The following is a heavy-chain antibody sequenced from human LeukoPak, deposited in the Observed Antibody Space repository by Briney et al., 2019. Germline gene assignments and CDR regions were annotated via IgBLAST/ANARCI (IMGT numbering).Heavy chain of an antibody. D-gene: IGHD1-1*01. J-gene: IGHJ4*02. V-gene: IGHV1-46*01. CDR2: INPSGGST. CDR3: ARPSGRWNDGPDFDY. Sequence: ASVKVSCKASGYTFTNYYMHWVRQAPGQGLEWMGIINPSGGSTSYAQKFQGRVTMTRDTSTSTAYMELRSLRSDDTAVYYCARPSGRWNDGPDFDYWGQGTLVTVSS. CDR1: GYTFTNYY.